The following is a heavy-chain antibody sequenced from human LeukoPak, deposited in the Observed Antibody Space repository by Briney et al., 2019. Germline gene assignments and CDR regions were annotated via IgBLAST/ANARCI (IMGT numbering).Heavy chain of an antibody. CDR2: IYYSGST. V-gene: IGHV4-39*07. J-gene: IGHJ2*01. CDR1: GGSISSSSYY. CDR3: ARDNVVVVPAANYWYFDL. D-gene: IGHD2-2*01. Sequence: SETLSLTCTVSGGSISSSSYYWGWIRQPPGKGLEWIGSIYYSGSTNYNPSLKSRVTISVDTSKNQFSLKLSSVTAADTAVYYCARDNVVVVPAANYWYFDLWGRGTLVTVSS.